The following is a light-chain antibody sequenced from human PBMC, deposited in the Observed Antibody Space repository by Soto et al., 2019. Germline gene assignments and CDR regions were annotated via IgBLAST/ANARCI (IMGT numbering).Light chain of an antibody. J-gene: IGKJ1*01. V-gene: IGKV1-16*02. CDR3: QQYNSYPRT. Sequence: DIQMTQSPAALSTSVGDRVTIACRCIKGISNYLAWFQEKPGIAPKSLIYAASILQSGVPSKFSGSGSGTDFTLTISSLPPEDLATYNCQQYNSYPRTFGQGTKVEMK. CDR2: AAS. CDR1: KGISNY.